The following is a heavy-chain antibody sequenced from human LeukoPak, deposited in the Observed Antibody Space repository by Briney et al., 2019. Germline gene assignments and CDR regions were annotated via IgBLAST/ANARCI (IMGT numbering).Heavy chain of an antibody. Sequence: ASVKVSCKASGGTFSSYAISWVRQAPGQGLEWMGGIIPIFGTANYAQKFQGRVTITADESTSTAYMELSSLRSEDTAVYYCASGSYPNLDFDYWGQGTLVTVSS. CDR3: ASGSYPNLDFDY. D-gene: IGHD1-26*01. J-gene: IGHJ4*02. CDR1: GGTFSSYA. V-gene: IGHV1-69*13. CDR2: IIPIFGTA.